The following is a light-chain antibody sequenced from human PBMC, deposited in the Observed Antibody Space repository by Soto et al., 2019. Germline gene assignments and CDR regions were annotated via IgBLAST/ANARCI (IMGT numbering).Light chain of an antibody. V-gene: IGLV2-14*01. CDR1: SSDVGDCIS. J-gene: IGLJ1*01. Sequence: QTVLIKLVYVSGPPGQSFAIASTAPSSDVGDCISVSGSQQPQGKAPKISIYEVRNRPSGVSHRFSGSKSSTRAPLSISGLQAEDVADYYCTSYTSSTTLSVFGTGTTVTVL. CDR2: EVR. CDR3: TSYTSSTTLSV.